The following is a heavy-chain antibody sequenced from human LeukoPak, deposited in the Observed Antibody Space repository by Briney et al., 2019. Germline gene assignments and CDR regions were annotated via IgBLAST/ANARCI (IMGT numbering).Heavy chain of an antibody. CDR1: GFTFAAHN. CDR3: AKDHDYGGPDY. Sequence: AGGSLRLSCAASGFTFAAHNMHWVRQAPGKGLQYVAGITSDGRSTFYGSSVKGRFIISRDNSGNTLYLQLGNLRTDDLAVYYCAKDHDYGGPDYWGQRTLVAVSS. CDR2: ITSDGRST. J-gene: IGHJ4*02. V-gene: IGHV3-64*01. D-gene: IGHD4-23*01.